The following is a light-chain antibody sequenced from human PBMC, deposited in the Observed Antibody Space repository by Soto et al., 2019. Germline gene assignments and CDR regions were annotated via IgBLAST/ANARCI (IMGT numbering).Light chain of an antibody. J-gene: IGKJ4*01. CDR3: QQYNNWPLT. CDR1: QSVRNN. V-gene: IGKV3-15*01. CDR2: GAS. Sequence: EIVMTQSPATLSVSPGERATLSCRASQSVRNNLAWYQQKPGQAPRLLIYGASTRATGIPARISGSGSGTEFTLTINSLQSEDFADYYCQQYNNWPLTFGGGTKVEIK.